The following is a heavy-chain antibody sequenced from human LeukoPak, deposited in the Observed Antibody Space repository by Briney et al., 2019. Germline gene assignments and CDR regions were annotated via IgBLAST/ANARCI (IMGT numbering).Heavy chain of an antibody. V-gene: IGHV3-73*01. Sequence: GGSLKLSCAASGFNFTHSAVHWVRQASGKGLDWVGRIRSSTNNYATSYAASRRGKFTISRDDSRATVYLQMTVLKAEDTAAYYCTRVEAVPGSTSYYYYMDVWGKGTAVTVS. CDR1: GFNFTHSA. CDR2: IRSSTNNYAT. J-gene: IGHJ6*03. D-gene: IGHD6-19*01. CDR3: TRVEAVPGSTSYYYYMDV.